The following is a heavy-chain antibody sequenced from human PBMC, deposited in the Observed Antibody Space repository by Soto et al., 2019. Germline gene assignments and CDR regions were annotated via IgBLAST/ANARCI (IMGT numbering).Heavy chain of an antibody. V-gene: IGHV1-3*01. D-gene: IGHD3-9*01. CDR1: GYTFTNYA. Sequence: ASVKVSCKAPGYTFTNYAMHWVRQAPGQEFEWMGWINVGNGDTKYSQRFQGRVTITRDTSASTAYMEMNNLRSEDTAVYYCARTYFTINRGGNWFDPWGQGTQVTVSS. CDR3: ARTYFTINRGGNWFDP. J-gene: IGHJ5*02. CDR2: INVGNGDT.